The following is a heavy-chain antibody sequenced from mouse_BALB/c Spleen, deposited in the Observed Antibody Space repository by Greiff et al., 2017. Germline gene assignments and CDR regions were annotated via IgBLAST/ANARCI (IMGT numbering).Heavy chain of an antibody. Sequence: EVQRVESGGGLVQPGGSLKLSCAASGFTFSSYTMSWVRQTPEKRLEWVAYISNGGGSTYYPDTVKGRFTISRDNAKNTLYLQMSSLKSEDTAMYSCARHYYGSSPLYAMDYWGQGTSVTVAS. CDR2: ISNGGGST. J-gene: IGHJ4*01. CDR1: GFTFSSYT. V-gene: IGHV5-12-2*01. CDR3: ARHYYGSSPLYAMDY. D-gene: IGHD1-1*01.